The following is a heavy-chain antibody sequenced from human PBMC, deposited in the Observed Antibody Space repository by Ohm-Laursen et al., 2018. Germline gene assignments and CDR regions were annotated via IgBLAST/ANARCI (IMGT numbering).Heavy chain of an antibody. CDR2: INPNSGGT. Sequence: SVKVSCKASGYTFTGYYIHWIRQAPGQGLEWMGWINPNSGGTNYAQKFQGRVTMTEDTSTDTAYMELSSLRSEDTAVYYCAKDTIGITMVRGPQGYYYYYGMDVWGQGTTVTVSS. CDR1: GYTFTGYY. J-gene: IGHJ6*02. D-gene: IGHD3-10*01. CDR3: AKDTIGITMVRGPQGYYYYYGMDV. V-gene: IGHV1-2*02.